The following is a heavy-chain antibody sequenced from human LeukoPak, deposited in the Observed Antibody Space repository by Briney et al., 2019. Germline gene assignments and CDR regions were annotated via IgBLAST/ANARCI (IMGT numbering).Heavy chain of an antibody. CDR3: ARDKNSWSSQVGTLGF. D-gene: IGHD6-13*01. CDR1: GYTFTGYY. V-gene: IGHV1-2*02. Sequence: ASVKVSCKASGYTFTGYYMLWVRQAPGQGLEWMGWINPNSGATRYAQKFQGRVTMTRDTSISTAYMELNGLTSDDTAVYFCARDKNSWSSQVGTLGFWGQGTLVTVSS. J-gene: IGHJ4*02. CDR2: INPNSGAT.